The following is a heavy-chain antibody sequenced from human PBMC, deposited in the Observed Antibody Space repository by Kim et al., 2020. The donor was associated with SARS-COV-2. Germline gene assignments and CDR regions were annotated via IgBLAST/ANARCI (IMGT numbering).Heavy chain of an antibody. V-gene: IGHV1-18*01. J-gene: IGHJ6*02. CDR3: ARRPLEWFHGGGLVHYYYYGMDV. D-gene: IGHD3-3*01. CDR1: GYTFTSYG. CDR2: ISAYNGNT. Sequence: ASVKVSCKASGYTFTSYGISWVRQAPGQGLEWMGWISAYNGNTNYAQKLQGRVTMTTDTSTSTAYMELRSLRSDDTAVYYCARRPLEWFHGGGLVHYYYYGMDVWGQGTTVTVSS.